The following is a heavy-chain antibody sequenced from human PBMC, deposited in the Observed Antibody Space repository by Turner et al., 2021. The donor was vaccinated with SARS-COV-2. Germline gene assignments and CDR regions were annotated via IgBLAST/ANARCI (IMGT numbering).Heavy chain of an antibody. V-gene: IGHV1-46*01. Sequence: QVQLVQSGAVVTNPGASVKVSCKASGYTFTSYSMHWVRQAPGPGLEWVEIINPSGDSTSYAQKFQGRVTMTRDTSTSTVYMELSSLRSEDTAVDYCARNGGGFDYWGQGTLVTVSS. CDR2: INPSGDST. CDR3: ARNGGGFDY. CDR1: GYTFTSYS. J-gene: IGHJ4*02. D-gene: IGHD2-8*01.